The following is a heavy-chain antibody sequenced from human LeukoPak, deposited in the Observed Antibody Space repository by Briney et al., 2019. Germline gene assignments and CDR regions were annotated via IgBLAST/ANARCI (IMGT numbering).Heavy chain of an antibody. Sequence: SVKVSCKASGGTFGSYAISWVRQAPGQGLEWMGRIIPILGIANYAQKFQGRVTITADKSTSTAYMELSSLRSEDTAVYYCARLLAAAGNAFDIWGQGTMVTVSS. CDR1: GGTFGSYA. D-gene: IGHD6-13*01. CDR3: ARLLAAAGNAFDI. V-gene: IGHV1-69*04. J-gene: IGHJ3*02. CDR2: IIPILGIA.